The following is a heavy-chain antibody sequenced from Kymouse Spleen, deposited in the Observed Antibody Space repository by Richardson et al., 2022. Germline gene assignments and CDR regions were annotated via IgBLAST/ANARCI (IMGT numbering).Heavy chain of an antibody. CDR2: INHSGST. CDR1: GGSFSGYY. CDR3: AREDIVATMGFDY. V-gene: IGHV4-34*01. D-gene: IGHD5-12*01. J-gene: IGHJ4*02. Sequence: QVQLQQWGAGLLKPSETLSLTCAVYGGSFSGYYWSWIRQPPGKGLEWIGEINHSGSTNYNPSLKSRVTISVDTSKNQFSLKLSSVTAADTAVYYCAREDIVATMGFDYWGQGTLVTVSS.